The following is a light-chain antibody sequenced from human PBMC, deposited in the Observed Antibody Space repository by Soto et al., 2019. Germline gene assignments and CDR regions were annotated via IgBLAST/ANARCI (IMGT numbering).Light chain of an antibody. J-gene: IGKJ2*01. CDR3: IQTLHAPYS. CDR2: LGS. CDR1: QSLRHHNGYYY. Sequence: DIVMTQSPLSLPVTPGEPASISCRSSQSLRHHNGYYYLDWYLQKPGQSPQVLIYLGSNRASGVXDMXSGSGSCTVFTLKISRVEAEDVGVYYCIQTLHAPYSFGQGTKLEIK. V-gene: IGKV2-28*01.